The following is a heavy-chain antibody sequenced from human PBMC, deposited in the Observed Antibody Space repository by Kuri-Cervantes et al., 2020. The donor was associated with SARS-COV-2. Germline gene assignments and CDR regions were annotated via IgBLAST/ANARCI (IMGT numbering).Heavy chain of an antibody. J-gene: IGHJ6*02. D-gene: IGHD1-14*01. V-gene: IGHV3-30-3*01. Sequence: GESLKISRAASGFNFWSYPMHRVRQAPGQGLGWVAVISSNGSNKFYADSVKGRFTISRDNSKNTLYLQMNSLRAEDTAVYYCERGVAEVRYYDMDVWGQGTTVTVSS. CDR3: ERGVAEVRYYDMDV. CDR2: ISSNGSNK. CDR1: GFNFWSYP.